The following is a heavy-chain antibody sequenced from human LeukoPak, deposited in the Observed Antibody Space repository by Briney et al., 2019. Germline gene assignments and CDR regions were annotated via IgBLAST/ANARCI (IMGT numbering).Heavy chain of an antibody. V-gene: IGHV3-23*01. J-gene: IGHJ3*02. D-gene: IGHD2-15*01. Sequence: GSLRLSCAASGFTFSSYAMSWVRQAPGKGLEWVSGITDSGGSTYNAGSVKGRFTISRDNSKNTLYLQMNSLKTEDTAVYYCTRYCSGSCSYAFDIWGQGTMVTVSS. CDR3: TRYCSGSCSYAFDI. CDR1: GFTFSSYA. CDR2: ITDSGGST.